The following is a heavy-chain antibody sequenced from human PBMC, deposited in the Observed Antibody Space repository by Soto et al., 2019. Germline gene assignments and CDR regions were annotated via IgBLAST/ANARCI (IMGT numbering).Heavy chain of an antibody. CDR3: STGSSPTAPVPDY. V-gene: IGHV1-2*02. Sequence: QVQLVQSGAEVKKPGSSVKVSCKASGGTFTGYYMHWVRQAPGQGLEWMGWINPNSGGTNYAQKFQGRVTMTRDTSISTAYMELSRLRSDDTAVYYCSTGSSPTAPVPDYWGQGTLVTVSS. CDR1: GGTFTGYY. CDR2: INPNSGGT. D-gene: IGHD6-25*01. J-gene: IGHJ4*02.